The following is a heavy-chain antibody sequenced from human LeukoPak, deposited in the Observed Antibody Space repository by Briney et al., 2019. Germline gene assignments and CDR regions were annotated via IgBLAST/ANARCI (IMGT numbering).Heavy chain of an antibody. CDR1: GFTFSNYW. J-gene: IGHJ4*02. V-gene: IGHV3-7*01. CDR3: ARVKGVPAAHHFDY. Sequence: GGSLRLSCAASGFTFSNYWMSWVRQAPGKGLEWVAHIKKDGSEKYYVDSVKGGYTISRDNAKNSLYLQMNSLRAEDTAVYYCARVKGVPAAHHFDYWGQGTLVTVSS. D-gene: IGHD2-2*01. CDR2: IKKDGSEK.